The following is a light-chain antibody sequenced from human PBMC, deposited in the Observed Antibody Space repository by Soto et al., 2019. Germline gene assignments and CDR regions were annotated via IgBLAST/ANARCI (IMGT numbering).Light chain of an antibody. V-gene: IGKV1-5*03. CDR2: QAS. Sequence: DIQMTQSPSTLSASVGYRVTITCRASQSISSWLAWYQQKPGKAPRFLIYQASNLEIGVPSRFSGSGSGTEFTLTISNLQPDDFATYYCQQYKSYSTFGQGTKVDIK. J-gene: IGKJ2*01. CDR3: QQYKSYST. CDR1: QSISSW.